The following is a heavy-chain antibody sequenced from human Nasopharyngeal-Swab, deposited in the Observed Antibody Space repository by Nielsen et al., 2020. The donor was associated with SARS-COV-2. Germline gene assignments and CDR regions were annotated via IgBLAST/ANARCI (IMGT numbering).Heavy chain of an antibody. V-gene: IGHV3-23*01. CDR2: ITADGAAT. J-gene: IGHJ4*02. CDR1: GFTFRSYA. D-gene: IGHD2-15*01. CDR3: AKGTLGFCRGGSCYPLDS. Sequence: GESLKISCVVSGFTFRSYAMTWVRLAPGKGLELVSVITADGAATAYVDSVKCRFTISRDNSKNTLYLQMNSLRAEDTALYYCAKGTLGFCRGGSCYPLDSWGQGTLVTVSS.